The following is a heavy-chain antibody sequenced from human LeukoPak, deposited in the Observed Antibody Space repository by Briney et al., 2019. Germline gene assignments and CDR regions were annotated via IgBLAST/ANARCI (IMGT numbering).Heavy chain of an antibody. Sequence: TGGSLRLSCAASGFTFSSYGMHWVRQAPGKGLEWVSYISSSDSTIYYADSVKGRFTISRDNAKNSLYLQMNSLRAEDTAVYYCARDGRIGDYFDYWGQGTLVTVSS. CDR1: GFTFSSYG. V-gene: IGHV3-48*04. CDR3: ARDGRIGDYFDY. D-gene: IGHD3-16*01. J-gene: IGHJ4*02. CDR2: ISSSDSTI.